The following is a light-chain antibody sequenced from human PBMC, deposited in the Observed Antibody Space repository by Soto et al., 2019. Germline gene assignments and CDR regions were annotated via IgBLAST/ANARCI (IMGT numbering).Light chain of an antibody. V-gene: IGLV2-11*01. J-gene: IGLJ1*01. CDR1: SSDVGAYNY. CDR3: CTDAGTYKV. Sequence: QSVLAQPRSVSGSPGQSVTISCTGTSSDVGAYNYVSWYQQHPGKAPKLMIYHVSKRPSGVPDRFSGSKSGNAASLTISGLQAEDEADYYCCTDAGTYKVFXTGTKGTVL. CDR2: HVS.